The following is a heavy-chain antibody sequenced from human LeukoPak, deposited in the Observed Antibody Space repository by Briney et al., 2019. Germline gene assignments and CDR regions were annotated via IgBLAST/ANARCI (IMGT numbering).Heavy chain of an antibody. CDR2: ISSSSSYI. J-gene: IGHJ6*03. CDR3: ARDPAIFGVVPPYYYYMDV. D-gene: IGHD3-3*01. Sequence: GGSLRLSCAASGFTFSSYSMNWVRQAPGKGLEWVSSISSSSSYIYYADSVKGRFTISRDNAKNSLYLQMNSLRAEDSAVYYCARDPAIFGVVPPYYYYMDVWGKGTTVTVSS. CDR1: GFTFSSYS. V-gene: IGHV3-21*01.